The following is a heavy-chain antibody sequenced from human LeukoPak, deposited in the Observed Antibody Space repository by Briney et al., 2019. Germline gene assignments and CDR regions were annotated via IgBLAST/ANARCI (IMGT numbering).Heavy chain of an antibody. D-gene: IGHD6-19*01. CDR1: GFTFSSYE. J-gene: IGHJ4*02. CDR2: ISGSGSTI. Sequence: GGSLRLSCAASGFTFSSYEMNWVRQAPGKGLEWISYISGSGSTIYYTDSVKGRFTISRDNAKTSLYLQMNSLRAEDTAVYYCARDTSGWYKRFDYWGQGTLVTVSS. V-gene: IGHV3-48*03. CDR3: ARDTSGWYKRFDY.